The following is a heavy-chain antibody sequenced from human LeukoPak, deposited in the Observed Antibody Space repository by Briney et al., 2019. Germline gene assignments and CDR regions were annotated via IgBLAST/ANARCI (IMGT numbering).Heavy chain of an antibody. J-gene: IGHJ4*02. CDR3: ARGDCSSTSCYGDRTTGHYFDY. V-gene: IGHV4-31*03. D-gene: IGHD2-2*01. Sequence: SETLSLTCTVSGGSVSRGGYYWNWIRQHPGKGLEWIGFTSYSEGTYYNPSLMSRITISVDISQNQFSLKMRDVTAADTAVYYCARGDCSSTSCYGDRTTGHYFDYWGQGTLVPVSS. CDR1: GGSVSRGGYY. CDR2: TSYSEGT.